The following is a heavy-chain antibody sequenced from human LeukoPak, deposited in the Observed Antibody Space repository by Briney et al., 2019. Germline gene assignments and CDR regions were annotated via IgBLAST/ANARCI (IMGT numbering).Heavy chain of an antibody. CDR3: ARPTPALWFGELFDAFDI. D-gene: IGHD3-10*01. CDR2: VNPNSGGT. Sequence: ASVKVSCKASGYTFTGYYMHWVRQAPGQGLEWMGWVNPNSGGTNYAPKFQGRVPMTRDTSISTAYMELSRLSSDDTAVYYCARPTPALWFGELFDAFDIWGQGTMVTVSS. V-gene: IGHV1-2*02. CDR1: GYTFTGYY. J-gene: IGHJ3*02.